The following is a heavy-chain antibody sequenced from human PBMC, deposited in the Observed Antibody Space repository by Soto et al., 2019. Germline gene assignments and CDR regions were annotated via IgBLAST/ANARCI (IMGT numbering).Heavy chain of an antibody. CDR3: ARDPRITIFGVVTLYGMDV. CDR1: GFTFRNNV. D-gene: IGHD3-3*01. CDR2: ITGSGRDT. J-gene: IGHJ6*02. Sequence: GGSLRLSCAASGFTFRNNVLSWVRQAPGKGLDWVSGITGSGRDTYYADSVKGRFTISRDNSKNTLYLQMNSLRAEDTAVYYCARDPRITIFGVVTLYGMDVWGQGTTVTVSS. V-gene: IGHV3-23*01.